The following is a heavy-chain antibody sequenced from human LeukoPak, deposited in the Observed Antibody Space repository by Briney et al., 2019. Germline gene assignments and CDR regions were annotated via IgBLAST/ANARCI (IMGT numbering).Heavy chain of an antibody. CDR3: AKGGESSLPLDY. D-gene: IGHD6-13*01. Sequence: SETLSLTCTVSGASLSSHYWSWIRQPPGEGLEWIGLISFTGSANYNPSLKSRVTTSVDTSKNQFSLKVSSVTAADTAVYYCAKGGESSLPLDYWGQGILVTVSS. J-gene: IGHJ4*02. CDR1: GASLSSHY. CDR2: ISFTGSA. V-gene: IGHV4-59*11.